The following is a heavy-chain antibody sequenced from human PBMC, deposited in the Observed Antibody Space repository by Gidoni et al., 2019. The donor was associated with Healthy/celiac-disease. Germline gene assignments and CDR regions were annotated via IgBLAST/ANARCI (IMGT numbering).Heavy chain of an antibody. CDR2: ISSSSSYI. Sequence: EVQLVESGGGLVKPGGSLRLSCAASGFTFNSYSMNWVRQAPGKGLEWVSSISSSSSYIYYADSAKGRFTISRDNAKNSLYLQMNSLRAEDTAVYYCARDAEPLRGSGSYPYTHGMDVWGQGTTVTVSS. CDR1: GFTFNSYS. V-gene: IGHV3-21*01. D-gene: IGHD3-10*01. J-gene: IGHJ6*02. CDR3: ARDAEPLRGSGSYPYTHGMDV.